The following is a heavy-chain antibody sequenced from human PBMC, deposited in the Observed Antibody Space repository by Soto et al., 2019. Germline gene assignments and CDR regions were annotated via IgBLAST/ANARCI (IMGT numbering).Heavy chain of an antibody. D-gene: IGHD5-18*01. J-gene: IGHJ4*02. CDR3: ARDQPGYSYGYGLGY. Sequence: EVQLVECGGGLVKPGGSLRLSCAASGFTFSSYSMNWVRQAPGKGLEWVSSISSSSSYIYYADSVKGRFTISRDNAKNSLYLQMNSLRVEDTAVYYCARDQPGYSYGYGLGYWGQGTLVTVSS. V-gene: IGHV3-21*01. CDR2: ISSSSSYI. CDR1: GFTFSSYS.